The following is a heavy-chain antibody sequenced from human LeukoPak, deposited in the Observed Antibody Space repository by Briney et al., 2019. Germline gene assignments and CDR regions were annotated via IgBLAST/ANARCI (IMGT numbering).Heavy chain of an antibody. D-gene: IGHD5-18*01. Sequence: ASVKVSCKASGYTFTSYGTSWVRQAPGQGLEWMGWISAYNGNTNYAQKLQGRVTMTTDTSTSTAYMELSSLRSDDTAVYYCARGSAMVTTYRGGNWFDPWGQGTLVTVSS. CDR1: GYTFTSYG. J-gene: IGHJ5*02. CDR2: ISAYNGNT. CDR3: ARGSAMVTTYRGGNWFDP. V-gene: IGHV1-18*01.